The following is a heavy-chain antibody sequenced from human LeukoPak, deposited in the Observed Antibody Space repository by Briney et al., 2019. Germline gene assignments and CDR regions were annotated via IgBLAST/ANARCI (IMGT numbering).Heavy chain of an antibody. CDR3: AKDGRWLQLEYYFDY. D-gene: IGHD5-24*01. CDR2: ISNSRSTI. V-gene: IGHV3-11*01. J-gene: IGHJ4*02. Sequence: PGGSLRLSCAASGFTFSDYYMSWIRQAPGKGLEWISYISNSRSTIYYADSVKGRFTISRDNAKNSLYLQMNSLRAEDTAFYYCAKDGRWLQLEYYFDYWGQGTLVTVSS. CDR1: GFTFSDYY.